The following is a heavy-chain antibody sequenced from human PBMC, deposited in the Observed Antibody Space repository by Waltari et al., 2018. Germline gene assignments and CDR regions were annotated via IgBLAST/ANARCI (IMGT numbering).Heavy chain of an antibody. CDR3: ATEKGDGMDV. J-gene: IGHJ6*02. V-gene: IGHV1-69-2*01. Sequence: EVQRVQSGAEVKKPGATVKISCKVSGYTFTDYYMHWVQQDPVKGREWMGLVDPEDGETRYAEKFQGRVTIPADTSTNTAYMELSSLRSEDTAVYYCATEKGDGMDVWGQGTTVTVSS. CDR2: VDPEDGET. CDR1: GYTFTDYY.